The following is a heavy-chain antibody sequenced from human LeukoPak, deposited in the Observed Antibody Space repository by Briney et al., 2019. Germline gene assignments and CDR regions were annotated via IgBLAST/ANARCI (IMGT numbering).Heavy chain of an antibody. Sequence: ASVKVSCKASRGTLSPHGIGWVRQAPGQGLEWMGGIIPKFGSANYAQKFQDRLTLTTDESTSTAYMELSNMRSEDTAVYFCARDNFAPSGVKYFQLWGPGTLVTVSS. CDR2: IIPKFGSA. CDR1: RGTLSPHG. CDR3: ARDNFAPSGVKYFQL. J-gene: IGHJ1*01. D-gene: IGHD3-16*02. V-gene: IGHV1-69*05.